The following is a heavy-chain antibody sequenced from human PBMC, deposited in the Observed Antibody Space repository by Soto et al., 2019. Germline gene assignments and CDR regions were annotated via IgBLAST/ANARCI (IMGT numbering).Heavy chain of an antibody. CDR1: GVSLSGYY. CDR2: INHSGST. D-gene: IGHD5-12*01. CDR3: ARGAGCPHPPEEIAGYNSHDCYYGMDV. J-gene: IGHJ6*02. Sequence: QVQLQQWGAGLLKPSETLSLTCVVSGVSLSGYYWSWIRQTPGKGLEWVGEINHSGSTNYNPSLNRRIPIPANTSKYQYSPGLHSVKAADTAVDYGARGAGCPHPPEEIAGYNSHDCYYGMDVWGPGTRVTVS. V-gene: IGHV4-34*01.